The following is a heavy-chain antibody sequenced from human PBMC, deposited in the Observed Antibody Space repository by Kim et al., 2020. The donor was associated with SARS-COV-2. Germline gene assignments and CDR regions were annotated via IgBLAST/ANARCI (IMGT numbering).Heavy chain of an antibody. CDR1: GFSFKTFS. D-gene: IGHD6-13*01. V-gene: IGHV3-21*01. Sequence: GGSLRLSCAASGFSFKTFSMNWVRQAPGKGLEWVSSIDFRSGSIYYADSVKGRFTISRDNAKNLLFLQMNSLRVEDTAIYYCARDGVAISAAAFHFDYWG. CDR3: ARDGVAISAAAFHFDY. CDR2: IDFRSGSI. J-gene: IGHJ4*01.